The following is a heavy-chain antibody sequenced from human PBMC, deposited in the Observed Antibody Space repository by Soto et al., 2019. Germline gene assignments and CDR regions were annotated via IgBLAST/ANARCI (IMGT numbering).Heavy chain of an antibody. CDR1: GGSFSCYY. D-gene: IGHD2-2*01. V-gene: IGHV4-34*01. CDR2: INHSGST. Sequence: SETLSLTCAVYGGSFSCYYWSWIRQPPGKGLEWIGEINHSGSTNYNPSLKSRVTISVDTSKNQFSLKLSSVTAADTAVYYCARWRSRGLDYWGQGTLVTAPQ. J-gene: IGHJ4*02. CDR3: ARWRSRGLDY.